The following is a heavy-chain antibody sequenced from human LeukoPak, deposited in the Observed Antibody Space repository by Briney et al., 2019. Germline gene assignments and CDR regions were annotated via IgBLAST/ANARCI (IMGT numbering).Heavy chain of an antibody. CDR2: ISPTCSTI. V-gene: IGHV3-48*03. J-gene: IGHJ5*02. Sequence: GGSLRLSCAASGFTFSNYEMNWVRQAPGKGLEGISYISPTCSTIYYADSVKGRFTISRDNAKNSLYLQMNSLRAEDTALYYCARSGGGSWFDPWGQGTLVTVSS. D-gene: IGHD3-16*01. CDR3: ARSGGGSWFDP. CDR1: GFTFSNYE.